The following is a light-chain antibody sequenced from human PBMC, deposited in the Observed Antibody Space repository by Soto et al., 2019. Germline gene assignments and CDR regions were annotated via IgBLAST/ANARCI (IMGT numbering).Light chain of an antibody. Sequence: DIQLTQSPSFLSASFGDRVTITCRASQGIRNYLAWYQQKPGRAPKLLIYIASTLQSGVPSRFSGSYSGTEFTLTITSLQPEDFATYYCQQVNSYPITFGQGTRLEIK. V-gene: IGKV1-9*01. CDR3: QQVNSYPIT. J-gene: IGKJ5*01. CDR1: QGIRNY. CDR2: IAS.